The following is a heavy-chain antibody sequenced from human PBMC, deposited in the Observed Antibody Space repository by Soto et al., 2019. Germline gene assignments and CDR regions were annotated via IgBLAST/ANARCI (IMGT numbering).Heavy chain of an antibody. CDR2: IIPIFDTA. Sequence: VKVSCKASGGTFSSYAISWVRQAPGQGLERMGGIIPIFDTANYAQKFQGRVTITADESTSTAYMELSSLRSEDTAMYYCARDPCSGGSCPPTWGQGTLVTVSS. CDR3: ARDPCSGGSCPPT. V-gene: IGHV1-69*01. CDR1: GGTFSSYA. J-gene: IGHJ5*02. D-gene: IGHD2-15*01.